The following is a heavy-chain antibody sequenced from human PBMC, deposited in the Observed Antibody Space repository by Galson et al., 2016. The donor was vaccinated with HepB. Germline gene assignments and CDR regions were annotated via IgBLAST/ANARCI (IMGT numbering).Heavy chain of an antibody. D-gene: IGHD2-21*02. CDR2: IYYNGNT. Sequence: IYYNGNTYYNPSLKSRVTISVDTSKNQFSLKLSSVTAADTALYFCARRGVVVVTASLDWYFDLWGPGTLVTVSS. V-gene: IGHV4-31*02. J-gene: IGHJ2*01. CDR3: ARRGVVVVTASLDWYFDL.